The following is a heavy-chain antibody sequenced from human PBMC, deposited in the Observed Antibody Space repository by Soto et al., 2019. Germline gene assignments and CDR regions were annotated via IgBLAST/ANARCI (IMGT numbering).Heavy chain of an antibody. D-gene: IGHD3-10*01. Sequence: GGSLRLSCAASGFTFSYYWMTWVRQAPGKGLEWVANINPDGSETFYADSLKGRLTISRDNSKNSLSLHMASLRVEDTAVYSFARDWERSTMVRRIALGGRDVWGRGGTV. J-gene: IGHJ6*02. V-gene: IGHV3-7*03. CDR1: GFTFSYYW. CDR3: ARDWERSTMVRRIALGGRDV. CDR2: INPDGSET.